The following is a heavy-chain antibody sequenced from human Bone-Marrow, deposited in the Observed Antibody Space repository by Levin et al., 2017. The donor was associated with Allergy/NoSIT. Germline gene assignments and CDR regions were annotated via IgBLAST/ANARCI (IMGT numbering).Heavy chain of an antibody. CDR2: IHVDGSST. Sequence: GESLKISCAASGFTFSSYWMHWVRQPPGKGLVWVSRIHVDGSSTTYADSVGGRFTISRDNAKNTLYLQMNSLRAEDTAVYYCARGGIRDSYYSAMDVWGQGTTVIVSS. D-gene: IGHD3-3*02. CDR1: GFTFSSYW. J-gene: IGHJ6*02. V-gene: IGHV3-74*01. CDR3: ARGGIRDSYYSAMDV.